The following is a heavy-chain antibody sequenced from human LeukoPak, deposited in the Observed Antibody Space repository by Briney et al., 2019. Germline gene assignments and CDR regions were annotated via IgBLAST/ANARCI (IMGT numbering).Heavy chain of an antibody. CDR3: ARLGDCGHDCYSHDY. CDR2: IYYNGDT. V-gene: IGHV4-59*08. CDR1: GGSISGYH. J-gene: IGHJ4*02. D-gene: IGHD2-21*01. Sequence: SETLSLTCIVPGGSISGYHWGWVRQPPGKGLEYISFIYYNGDTNYNPSLKSRVTMSVDTSKNQFSLKLSSVTAADTAVYYCARLGDCGHDCYSHDYWGQGTLVTVSS.